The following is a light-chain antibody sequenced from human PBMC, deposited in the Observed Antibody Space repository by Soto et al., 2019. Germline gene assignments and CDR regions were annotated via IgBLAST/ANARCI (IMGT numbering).Light chain of an antibody. CDR2: EVN. J-gene: IGLJ2*01. V-gene: IGLV2-23*02. CDR1: SGDVGTYNL. CDR3: CSYAGRSNVV. Sequence: QSALTQPASVSGSPGQSITISCTGTSGDVGTYNLVSWYQQRPGRAPKLIIFEVNKRPSGVSNRLSGSKSGNTASLAISGLQADDEADYHCCSYAGRSNVVCGGGTKLTVL.